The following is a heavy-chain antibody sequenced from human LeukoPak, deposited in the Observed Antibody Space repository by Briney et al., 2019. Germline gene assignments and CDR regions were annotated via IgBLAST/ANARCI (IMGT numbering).Heavy chain of an antibody. CDR3: AKMGYYDSSGYYVEY. J-gene: IGHJ4*02. D-gene: IGHD3-22*01. CDR1: GFTFSSYA. Sequence: GGSLRLSCAASGFTFSSYAMHWVRQAPGKGLEWVAVISYDGSNKYYADSVKGRFTISRDNSKNTLYLQMNSLRAEDTAVYYCAKMGYYDSSGYYVEYWGQGTLVTVSS. V-gene: IGHV3-30-3*02. CDR2: ISYDGSNK.